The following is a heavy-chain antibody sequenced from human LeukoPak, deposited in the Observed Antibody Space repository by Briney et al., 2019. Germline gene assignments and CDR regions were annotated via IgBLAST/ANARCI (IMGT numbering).Heavy chain of an antibody. J-gene: IGHJ6*03. CDR3: ARDYSSGWPYYYYYYMDV. CDR2: ISAYNGNT. D-gene: IGHD6-19*01. Sequence: ASVKVSCKASGYTFTSYGISWVRQAPGQGLEWMGWISAYNGNTNYAQKLQGRVTMTTDTSTSTAYMELRSLRSDDTAVYYCARDYSSGWPYYYYYYMDVWGKGTTVTVSS. V-gene: IGHV1-18*01. CDR1: GYTFTSYG.